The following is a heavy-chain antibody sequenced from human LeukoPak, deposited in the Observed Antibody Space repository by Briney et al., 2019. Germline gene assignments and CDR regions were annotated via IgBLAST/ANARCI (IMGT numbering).Heavy chain of an antibody. Sequence: GGSLRLSCAASGFTFSSYWMHWVRQAPGKGLVWVSRISDGGSTTTYADSVKGRFTISRDNAKNTLYLQMNGLRAEDTAVYYCSRSAHYDGSGNYYDYWGQGTLVTVSS. CDR2: ISDGGSTT. V-gene: IGHV3-74*01. CDR3: SRSAHYDGSGNYYDY. CDR1: GFTFSSYW. D-gene: IGHD3-22*01. J-gene: IGHJ4*02.